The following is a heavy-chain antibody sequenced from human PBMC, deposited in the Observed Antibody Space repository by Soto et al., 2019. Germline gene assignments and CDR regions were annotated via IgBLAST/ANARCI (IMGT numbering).Heavy chain of an antibody. J-gene: IGHJ3*02. Sequence: GASVKVSCKASGYTFTGYYIHWVRQAPGQGLEWMGWINPNTGGTNYAQKFQGRVTMTRDTSISTAYMELSTLKSDDAAVYYCARLMDPYSGPHLDIWAQGTMVTVSS. CDR3: ARLMDPYSGPHLDI. CDR2: INPNTGGT. CDR1: GYTFTGYY. D-gene: IGHD1-26*01. V-gene: IGHV1-2*02.